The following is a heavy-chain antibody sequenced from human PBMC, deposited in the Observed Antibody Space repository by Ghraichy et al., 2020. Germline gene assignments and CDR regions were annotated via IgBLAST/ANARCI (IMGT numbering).Heavy chain of an antibody. CDR1: GGTFSSYA. J-gene: IGHJ5*02. D-gene: IGHD1-1*01. CDR3: AREGHWTVGHWFDP. V-gene: IGHV1-69*13. CDR2: IIPIFGTA. Sequence: SVKVSCKASGGTFSSYAISWVRQAPGQGLEWMGGIIPIFGTANYAQKFQGRVTITADESTSTAYMELSSLRSEDTAVYYCAREGHWTVGHWFDPWGQGTLVTVSS.